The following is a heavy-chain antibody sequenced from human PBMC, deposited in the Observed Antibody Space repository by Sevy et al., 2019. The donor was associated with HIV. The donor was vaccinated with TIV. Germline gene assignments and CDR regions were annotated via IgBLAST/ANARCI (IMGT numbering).Heavy chain of an antibody. CDR3: ARDGPVGGEQLVPEQWLGDASPYYYGTDV. J-gene: IGHJ6*02. D-gene: IGHD6-13*01. V-gene: IGHV3-30*04. CDR1: GFTFSSYA. CDR2: ISYDGSNK. Sequence: GGSLRLSCAASGFTFSSYAMHWVRQAPGKGLEWVAVISYDGSNKYYADSVKGRFTISRDNSKNTLYLQMNSLRAEDTAVYYCARDGPVGGEQLVPEQWLGDASPYYYGTDVWGQGTTVTVSS.